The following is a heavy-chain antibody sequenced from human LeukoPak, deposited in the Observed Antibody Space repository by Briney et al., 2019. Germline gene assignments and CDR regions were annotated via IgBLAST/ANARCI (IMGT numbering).Heavy chain of an antibody. J-gene: IGHJ3*02. Sequence: GGSLRLSCAASGFTFSTYVMNWFRQAPGKGLEWVSSFSSSGDTTYNADSVKGRFTISRDKSKNTLYLQMNSLRAEDTALFYCAKDQSPYCTNGICYSRGSAFDIWGQGTMVTVSS. CDR3: AKDQSPYCTNGICYSRGSAFDI. D-gene: IGHD2-8*01. V-gene: IGHV3-23*01. CDR1: GFTFSTYV. CDR2: FSSSGDTT.